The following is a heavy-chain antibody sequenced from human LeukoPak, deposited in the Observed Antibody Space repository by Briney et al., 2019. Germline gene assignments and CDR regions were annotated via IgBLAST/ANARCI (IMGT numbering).Heavy chain of an antibody. D-gene: IGHD2-15*01. CDR2: IKQDGSEK. CDR1: GFTFSSYW. J-gene: IGHJ6*04. V-gene: IGHV3-7*03. Sequence: GGSLRLSCAASGFTFSSYWMSWVRQAPGKGLEWVANIKQDGSEKYYVDSVKGRLTISRDNAKNSLYLQMNSLRAEDTAVYYCARYCSGDSCSSYYYYGMDVWGKGTTVTVSS. CDR3: ARYCSGDSCSSYYYYGMDV.